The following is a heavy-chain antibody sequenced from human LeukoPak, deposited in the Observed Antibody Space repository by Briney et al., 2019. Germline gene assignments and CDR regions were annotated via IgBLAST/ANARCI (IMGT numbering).Heavy chain of an antibody. V-gene: IGHV5-51*07. CDR1: GYSFTSYW. Sequence: GESLKISCKGSGYSFTSYWIGWVHQMPGKGLEWMGIIYPGDSDTRYSPSFQGQVTISADKSISTAYLQWSSLKASDTAMYYCARTPNMVRGVSSFDYWGQGTLVTVSS. J-gene: IGHJ4*02. CDR2: IYPGDSDT. D-gene: IGHD3-10*01. CDR3: ARTPNMVRGVSSFDY.